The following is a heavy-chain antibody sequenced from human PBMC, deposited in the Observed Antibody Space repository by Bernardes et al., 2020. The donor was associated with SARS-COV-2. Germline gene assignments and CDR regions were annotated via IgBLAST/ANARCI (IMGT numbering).Heavy chain of an antibody. J-gene: IGHJ4*02. D-gene: IGHD3-16*01. Sequence: GGSLRLSCAASGFTFSSYAMHWVRQAPGKGLEWVAVISYDGSNKYYADSVKGRFTISRDNSKNTLYLQMNSLRAEDTAVYYCARDGGGWLQFGYWGQGTLVTVSS. V-gene: IGHV3-30-3*01. CDR2: ISYDGSNK. CDR1: GFTFSSYA. CDR3: ARDGGGWLQFGY.